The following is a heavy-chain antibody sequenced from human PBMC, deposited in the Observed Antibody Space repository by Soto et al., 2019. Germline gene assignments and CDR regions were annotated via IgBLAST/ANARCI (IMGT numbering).Heavy chain of an antibody. D-gene: IGHD1-20*01. CDR2: IKQDGSEK. CDR1: GVTFSGYW. J-gene: IGHJ6*02. Sequence: VGSMRLSCAATGVTFSGYWMSWLRQATGKGLEWVANIKQDGSEKYYVDSVKGRFTISRDNAKNSLYLQMNSLRAEDTAVYYWARDPNLGANWNYNYYYGMDVWGQGTTVTVSS. CDR3: ARDPNLGANWNYNYYYGMDV. V-gene: IGHV3-7*05.